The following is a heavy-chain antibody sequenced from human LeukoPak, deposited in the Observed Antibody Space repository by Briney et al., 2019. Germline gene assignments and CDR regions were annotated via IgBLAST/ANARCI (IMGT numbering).Heavy chain of an antibody. Sequence: SETLSLTCAVSGGSISSSNWWSWVRQPPGKGLEWIGEIYHSGSTNYNPSLKSRVTISVDKSKNQFSLKLSSVTAADTAVYYCARWRSLGSYLRRAFDIWGQGTMVTVSS. CDR3: ARWRSLGSYLRRAFDI. CDR2: IYHSGST. J-gene: IGHJ3*02. V-gene: IGHV4-4*02. CDR1: GGSISSSNW. D-gene: IGHD3-10*01.